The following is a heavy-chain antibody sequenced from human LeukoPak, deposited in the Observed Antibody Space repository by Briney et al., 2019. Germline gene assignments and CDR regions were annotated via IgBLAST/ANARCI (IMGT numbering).Heavy chain of an antibody. V-gene: IGHV1-46*01. D-gene: IGHD3-22*01. CDR1: GYTFTSYD. CDR2: INPSGGST. J-gene: IGHJ3*02. Sequence: ASVKVSCKASGYTFTSYDMHWVRQAPGQGLEWMGIINPSGGSTSYAQKFQGRVTTTRDTSTSTVYMELSSLRSEDTAVYYCARFSDYYDSSGYYQKTYDAFDIWGQGTMVTVSS. CDR3: ARFSDYYDSSGYYQKTYDAFDI.